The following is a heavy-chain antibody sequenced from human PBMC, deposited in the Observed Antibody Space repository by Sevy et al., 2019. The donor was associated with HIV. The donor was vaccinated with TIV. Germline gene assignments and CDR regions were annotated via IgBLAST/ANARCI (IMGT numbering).Heavy chain of an antibody. CDR3: ARVQRGVPPDY. CDR2: ITWNGETT. V-gene: IGHV3-20*01. J-gene: IGHJ4*02. D-gene: IGHD2-8*02. CDR1: GFTFDDYG. Sequence: GESLKISCAASGFTFDDYGMSWVRQAPGKGLEWVSAITWNGETTAYADSVKGRFTISRDNTNNSLFLQMNSLRADDTALYHCARVQRGVPPDYWGQGTLVTVSS.